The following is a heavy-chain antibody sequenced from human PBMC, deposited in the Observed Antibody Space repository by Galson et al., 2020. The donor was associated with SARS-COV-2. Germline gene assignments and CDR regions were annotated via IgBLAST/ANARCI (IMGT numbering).Heavy chain of an antibody. Sequence: ETSETLSLTCAVYVGSFSGFSWSWVRQSPGKGLEWIGEINHSGSANYNPSLKSRVTISVDTSKNQFSLKLSSVTAADTAVYYCARLWDTGYSSSSDFDYWGQGTLVTVSS. CDR2: INHSGSA. D-gene: IGHD6-6*01. J-gene: IGHJ4*02. V-gene: IGHV4-34*01. CDR1: VGSFSGFS. CDR3: ARLWDTGYSSSSDFDY.